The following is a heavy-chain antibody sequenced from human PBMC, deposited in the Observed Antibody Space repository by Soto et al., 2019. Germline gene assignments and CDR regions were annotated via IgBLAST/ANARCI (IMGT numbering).Heavy chain of an antibody. Sequence: PSETLSLTCTVSGVSIISSSYYWGWIRQPPGKGLEWIGTIYYSGSTYYNPSLKSRVTISVDTSKNQFSLKLSSVTAADTAVYYCARRGGAYCSSTSCFPIKMFNAWGQGTLVTVSS. J-gene: IGHJ4*02. CDR2: IYYSGST. D-gene: IGHD2-2*01. V-gene: IGHV4-39*01. CDR1: GVSIISSSYY. CDR3: ARRGGAYCSSTSCFPIKMFNA.